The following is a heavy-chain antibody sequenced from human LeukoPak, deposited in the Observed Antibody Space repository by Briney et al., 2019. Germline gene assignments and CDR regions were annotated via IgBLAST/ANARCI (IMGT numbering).Heavy chain of an antibody. V-gene: IGHV1-2*02. Sequence: ASVKVSCKASGYTFTGYYMHWVRQAPGQGLEWMGWINPNSGGTNYAQKFQGRVTMTTDTSISTAYMELSRLRSDDTAVYYCAREVAVAGRGSYFDYWGQGTLVTVYS. D-gene: IGHD6-19*01. CDR2: INPNSGGT. CDR3: AREVAVAGRGSYFDY. CDR1: GYTFTGYY. J-gene: IGHJ4*02.